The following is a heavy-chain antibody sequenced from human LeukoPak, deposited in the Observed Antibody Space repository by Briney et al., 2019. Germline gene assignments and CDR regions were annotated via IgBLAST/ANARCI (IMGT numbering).Heavy chain of an antibody. D-gene: IGHD7-27*01. J-gene: IGHJ4*02. Sequence: GGSLRLSCAASGFTFSSYAMSWVRQAPGKGLEWVAVISYDGSNKYYADSVKGRFTISRDNSKNTLYLQMNSLRAEDTAVYYCAREPEWGFDYWGQGTLVTVSS. CDR1: GFTFSSYA. CDR2: ISYDGSNK. V-gene: IGHV3-30-3*01. CDR3: AREPEWGFDY.